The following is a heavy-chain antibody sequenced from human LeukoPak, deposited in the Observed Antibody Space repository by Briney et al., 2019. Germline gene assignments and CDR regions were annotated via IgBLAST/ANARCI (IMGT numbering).Heavy chain of an antibody. CDR2: ISGGGGDT. CDR1: GFTFSSYA. V-gene: IGHV3-23*01. CDR3: AKRSHSGSYYAAFDY. Sequence: GGSLRLSCAASGFTFSSYAMTWVRQAPEKGLEWISAISGGGGDTYYAGSVKGRFTISRDNSKNTLHLQLNSLRAEDTAVYYCAKRSHSGSYYAAFDYWGQGTLVTVSS. J-gene: IGHJ4*02. D-gene: IGHD1-26*01.